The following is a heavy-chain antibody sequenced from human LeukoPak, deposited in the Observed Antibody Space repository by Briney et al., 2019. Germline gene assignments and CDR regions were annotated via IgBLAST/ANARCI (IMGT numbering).Heavy chain of an antibody. CDR3: ARWGATAFDY. CDR1: GYTFPGYY. Sequence: PSVKVSSKASGYTFPGYYMHWVRQAPGQGLEWMGWINPNSGGTNYAQKFQGRVTMTRDTSISTAYMELSRLRSDDAAVYYCARWGATAFDYWGQGTLVTVSS. D-gene: IGHD1-26*01. J-gene: IGHJ4*02. CDR2: INPNSGGT. V-gene: IGHV1-2*02.